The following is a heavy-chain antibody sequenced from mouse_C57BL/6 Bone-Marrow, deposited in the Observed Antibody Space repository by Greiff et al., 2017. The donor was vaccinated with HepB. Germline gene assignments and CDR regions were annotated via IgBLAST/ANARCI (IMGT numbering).Heavy chain of an antibody. D-gene: IGHD1-1*01. V-gene: IGHV5-17*01. CDR3: ATYYYGSSWYFDV. CDR2: ISSGSSTI. J-gene: IGHJ1*03. CDR1: GFTFSDYG. Sequence: EVPLVESGGGLVKPGGSLKLSCAASGFTFSDYGMHWVRQAPEKGLEWVAYISSGSSTIYYADTVKGRFTISRDNAKNTLFLQMTSLRSEDTAMYYCATYYYGSSWYFDVWGTGTTVTVSS.